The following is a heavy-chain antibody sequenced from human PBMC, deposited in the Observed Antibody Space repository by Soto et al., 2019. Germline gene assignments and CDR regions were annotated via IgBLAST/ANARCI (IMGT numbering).Heavy chain of an antibody. CDR2: IYPGDSDT. Sequence: PGESLKISCNGSGYSFTIYWIGWVRQMPGKGLEWMGIIYPGDSDTRYSPSFQGQVTISADKPISTAYLQWSSLKASDTAMYYCARHYCSSTSCYPVYYYYYGMDVWGQGTTVTVSS. J-gene: IGHJ6*02. CDR1: GYSFTIYW. V-gene: IGHV5-51*01. D-gene: IGHD2-2*01. CDR3: ARHYCSSTSCYPVYYYYYGMDV.